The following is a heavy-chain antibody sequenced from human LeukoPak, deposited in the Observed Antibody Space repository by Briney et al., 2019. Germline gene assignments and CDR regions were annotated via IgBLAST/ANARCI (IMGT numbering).Heavy chain of an antibody. J-gene: IGHJ4*02. Sequence: GRSLRLSCVVSGFTFSSYGMHWVRQAPGKGLEWVAVIWYDGSKKYYIDSVKGRFTISRDNSKNTLYLQMNSLRAEDTAVYYCARGSGYYPLFDYWGQGTLVTVSS. V-gene: IGHV3-33*01. D-gene: IGHD3-22*01. CDR3: ARGSGYYPLFDY. CDR1: GFTFSSYG. CDR2: IWYDGSKK.